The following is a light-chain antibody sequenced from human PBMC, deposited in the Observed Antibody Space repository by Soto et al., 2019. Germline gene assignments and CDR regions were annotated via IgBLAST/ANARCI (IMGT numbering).Light chain of an antibody. CDR2: GNP. J-gene: IGLJ2*01. Sequence: QLVLTQPPSVSGAPGQRVTISCTGSSSNIGAGYDVHWYQQLPGRAPKLLIYGNPNRPSGVPDRFSGSKSGTSASLAITGLQAEDEADYYCLSFDSSLGVVFGGGTKVTVL. V-gene: IGLV1-40*01. CDR1: SSNIGAGYD. CDR3: LSFDSSLGVV.